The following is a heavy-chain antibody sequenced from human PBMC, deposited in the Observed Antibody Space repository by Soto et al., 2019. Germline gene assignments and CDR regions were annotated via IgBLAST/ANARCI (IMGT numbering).Heavy chain of an antibody. Sequence: SVKVSCKASGGSFSTYGINWVRLAPGQGLEWMGGIIPKFGTTNYAQNFQGRVTITADESTNTAYMELNYLGSDDTAVYYCARVLGADPMGYYYYGMDVWGQGTTVTVSS. CDR3: ARVLGADPMGYYYYGMDV. CDR2: IIPKFGTT. V-gene: IGHV1-69*13. CDR1: GGSFSTYG. J-gene: IGHJ6*02.